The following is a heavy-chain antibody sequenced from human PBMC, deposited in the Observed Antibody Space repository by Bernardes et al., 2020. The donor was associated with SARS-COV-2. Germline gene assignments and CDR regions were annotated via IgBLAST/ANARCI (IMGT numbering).Heavy chain of an antibody. V-gene: IGHV3-30*18. J-gene: IGHJ6*02. CDR1: GFTFSSYG. D-gene: IGHD3-9*01. CDR3: AKDRTYYDILTGYSRAPRGYYYYYGMDV. Sequence: GGSLRLSCAASGFTFSSYGMHWVRQAPGKGLAWVAVISYDGRNQYYADSVKGRFTISRDNSKNTLYLQMNSLRAEDTAVYYCAKDRTYYDILTGYSRAPRGYYYYYGMDVWGQGTTVTVSS. CDR2: ISYDGRNQ.